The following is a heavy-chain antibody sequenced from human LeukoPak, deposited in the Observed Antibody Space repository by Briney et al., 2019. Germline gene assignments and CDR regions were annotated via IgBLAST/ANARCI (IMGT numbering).Heavy chain of an antibody. D-gene: IGHD3-10*01. CDR3: ARRARGVTFSFYLDY. V-gene: IGHV4-34*01. J-gene: IGHJ4*02. Sequence: PSETLSLTCAVYGGSFSGYYWSWIRQPPGKGLEWIGEINHSGSTNYNPSLKSRVTISVDTSKNQFSLKLSSVTAADTAVYYCARRARGVTFSFYLDYWGQGTLVTVSS. CDR1: GGSFSGYY. CDR2: INHSGST.